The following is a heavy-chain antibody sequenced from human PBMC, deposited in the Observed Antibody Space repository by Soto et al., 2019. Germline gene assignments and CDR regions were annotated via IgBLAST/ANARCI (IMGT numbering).Heavy chain of an antibody. CDR2: XNXXSXXX. Sequence: ASVKVSCKASGYSFTNNDVSLVRQATGQGLEXMGXXNXXSXXXXXAXXXQGRVTMTRDISIATAYMEPSSLRSDDTAIYYCARAAYSSSWYFQHWGQGTLVTASS. J-gene: IGHJ1*01. V-gene: IGHV1-8*01. D-gene: IGHD6-13*01. CDR1: GYSFTNND. CDR3: ARAAYSSSWYFQH.